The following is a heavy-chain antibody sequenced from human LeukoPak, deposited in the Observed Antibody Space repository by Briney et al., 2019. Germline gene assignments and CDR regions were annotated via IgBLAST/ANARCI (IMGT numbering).Heavy chain of an antibody. V-gene: IGHV3-23*01. CDR1: GFIFASYA. D-gene: IGHD3-16*01. CDR2: IHSSVTT. Sequence: RVSCKTSGFIFASYAMSWVRQAPGKGLEWVSSIHSSVTTYYADSVKGRFTISRDNSRNTLYLQMNSLRGEDTAVYYCAKLGLKLGGDYWGRGALVTVSS. CDR3: AKLGLKLGGDY. J-gene: IGHJ4*02.